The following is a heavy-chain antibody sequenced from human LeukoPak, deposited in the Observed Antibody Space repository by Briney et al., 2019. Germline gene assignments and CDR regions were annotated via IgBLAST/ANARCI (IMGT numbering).Heavy chain of an antibody. J-gene: IGHJ4*02. CDR3: AKDSGQWLLSNSDC. V-gene: IGHV3-23*01. D-gene: IGHD3-3*01. CDR1: GFTFSSYA. Sequence: GGSLRLSCAASGFTFSSYAMSWVRQVPGKGLEWVSAISGSGGSTYYADSVKGRFTISRDNSKNTLYLQMNSLRAEDTAVYYCAKDSGQWLLSNSDCWGQGTLDTVSS. CDR2: ISGSGGST.